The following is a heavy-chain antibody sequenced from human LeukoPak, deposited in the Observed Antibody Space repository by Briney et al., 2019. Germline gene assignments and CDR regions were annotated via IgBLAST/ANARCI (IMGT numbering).Heavy chain of an antibody. J-gene: IGHJ4*02. CDR1: GFTFDDYA. D-gene: IGHD3-22*01. V-gene: IGHV3-9*01. CDR2: ISWNSGSI. Sequence: GGSLRLSCAASGFTFDDYAMHWVRQAPGKGLEWVSGISWNSGSIGYADSVKGRFTISRDNAKNSLYLQMNSLRAEDTALYYCAKDMHLTYDSSVLLSPYFDYWGQGTLVTVSS. CDR3: AKDMHLTYDSSVLLSPYFDY.